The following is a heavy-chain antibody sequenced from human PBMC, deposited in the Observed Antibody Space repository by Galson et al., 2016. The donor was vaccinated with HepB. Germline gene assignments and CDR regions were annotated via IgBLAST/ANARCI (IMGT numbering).Heavy chain of an antibody. V-gene: IGHV3-7*01. CDR3: ATDSFSSPPDY. J-gene: IGHJ4*02. Sequence: SLRLSCAASGFTFSSYWMSWVRQAPGKGLEWVANIKQDGSGKNYVDSVKGRFVISRDNAKKLLYLQMNSLRAEDTAVYYCATDSFSSPPDYWGQGILVTVSP. D-gene: IGHD2-2*01. CDR1: GFTFSSYW. CDR2: IKQDGSGK.